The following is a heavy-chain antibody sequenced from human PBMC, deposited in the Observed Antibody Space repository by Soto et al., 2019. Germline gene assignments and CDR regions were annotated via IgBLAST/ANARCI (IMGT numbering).Heavy chain of an antibody. CDR3: AKNGAYNQAY. D-gene: IGHD2-8*01. CDR1: GASMSSYTW. Sequence: PSETLSLTCAVSGASMSSYTWWSWVRQPPGRGLEWVGQIDHDGGTLYNPSLRSRVTISTDKSKNQFSLNVNSVTAADTAIYYCAKNGAYNQAYCGQXTLVTVSS. CDR2: IDHDGGT. J-gene: IGHJ4*02. V-gene: IGHV4-4*02.